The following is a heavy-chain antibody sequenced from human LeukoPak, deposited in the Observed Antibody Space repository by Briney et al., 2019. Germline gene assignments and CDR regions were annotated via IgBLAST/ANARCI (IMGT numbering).Heavy chain of an antibody. CDR2: IYHSGST. CDR3: AGDGIGGYSYGYAFDY. Sequence: SETLSLTCTVSGYSISSGYYWGWIRQPPGKGLEWIGSIYHSGSTYYNPSLKSRVTISVDTSKNQFSLKLSSVTAADTAVYYCAGDGIGGYSYGYAFDYWGQGTLVTVSS. V-gene: IGHV4-38-2*02. CDR1: GYSISSGYY. J-gene: IGHJ4*02. D-gene: IGHD5-18*01.